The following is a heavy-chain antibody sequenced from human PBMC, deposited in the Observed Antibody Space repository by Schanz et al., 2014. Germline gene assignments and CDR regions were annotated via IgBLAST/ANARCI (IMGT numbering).Heavy chain of an antibody. D-gene: IGHD4-17*01. CDR2: IFSSGSS. J-gene: IGHJ4*02. CDR3: ARDYGDYGVFDY. CDR1: GASVSDYY. V-gene: IGHV4-4*07. Sequence: QLQLQESGPGLVKPSETLSLTCTVSGASVSDYYWSWIRQPAGKGLEWIGRIFSSGSSDYNPSLKSRVTMPVATSKNQFSLKLSSVTAADTAVYYCARDYGDYGVFDYWGQGTLVTVSS.